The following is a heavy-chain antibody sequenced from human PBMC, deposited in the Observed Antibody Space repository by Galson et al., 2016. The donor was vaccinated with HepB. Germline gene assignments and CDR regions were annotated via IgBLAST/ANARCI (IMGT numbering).Heavy chain of an antibody. Sequence: ETLSLTCTVSNASMTSYVWNWVRQPPGKGLEWIGYIHYTGSTNYNPSLRSRVTISVDTSKNQFSLRLSSVTAADTAIYYCARGSSIAANWFDPWGQGTLVRVSS. J-gene: IGHJ5*02. CDR1: NASMTSYV. D-gene: IGHD6-6*01. CDR2: IHYTGST. V-gene: IGHV4-59*01. CDR3: ARGSSIAANWFDP.